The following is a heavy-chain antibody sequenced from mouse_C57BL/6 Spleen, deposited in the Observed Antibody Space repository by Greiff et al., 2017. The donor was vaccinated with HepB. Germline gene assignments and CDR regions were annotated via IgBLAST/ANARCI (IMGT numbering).Heavy chain of an antibody. D-gene: IGHD1-1*01. Sequence: EVQLQQSGPELVKPGASVKISCKASGYTFTDYYMNWVKQSHGKSLEWIGDINPNNGGTSYNQKFKGKATLTVDKSSSTAYMELRSLTSEDSAVYYCAREGSRDYWGQGTTLTVSS. CDR2: INPNNGGT. CDR1: GYTFTDYY. V-gene: IGHV1-26*01. J-gene: IGHJ2*01. CDR3: AREGSRDY.